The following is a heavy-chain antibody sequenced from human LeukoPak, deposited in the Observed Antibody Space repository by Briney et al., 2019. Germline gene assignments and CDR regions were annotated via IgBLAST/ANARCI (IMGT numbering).Heavy chain of an antibody. CDR3: ARGVNWMAYAFDI. V-gene: IGHV4-59*08. D-gene: IGHD2-2*03. CDR1: GGSISSYY. Sequence: SSETLSLTCTVSGGSISSYYWSWIRQPPGKGLEWIGYIYYSGSTNYNPSLKSRVTISVDTSKNQFSLKLSSVTAADTAVYYCARGVNWMAYAFDIWGQGTMVTVSS. J-gene: IGHJ3*02. CDR2: IYYSGST.